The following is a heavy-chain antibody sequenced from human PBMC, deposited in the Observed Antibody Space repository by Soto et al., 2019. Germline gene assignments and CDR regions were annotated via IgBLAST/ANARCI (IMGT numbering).Heavy chain of an antibody. CDR2: INPSGGST. V-gene: IGHV1-46*01. CDR3: ARDQQWLALNWFDP. J-gene: IGHJ5*02. CDR1: GGTFSSYT. Sequence: GASVKVSCKASGGTFSSYTISWLRQAPGQGLEWMGIINPSGGSTSYAQKFQGRVTMTRDTSTGTVYMELSSLRSEDTAVYYCARDQQWLALNWFDPWGQGTLVTVSS. D-gene: IGHD6-19*01.